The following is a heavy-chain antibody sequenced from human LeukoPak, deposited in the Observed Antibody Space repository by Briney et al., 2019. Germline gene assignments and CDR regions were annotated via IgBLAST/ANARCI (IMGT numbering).Heavy chain of an antibody. CDR2: IYSGGST. Sequence: GGSLRLSCAASRFTVSSNYMTWVRQAAGKGLEWVSVIYSGGSTYYADSVKGRFTISRDNSKNTLYLQMNSLRAEDTAVYYCAREGDGYDSTFDYWGQGTLVTVSS. J-gene: IGHJ4*02. V-gene: IGHV3-66*01. D-gene: IGHD5-12*01. CDR3: AREGDGYDSTFDY. CDR1: RFTVSSNY.